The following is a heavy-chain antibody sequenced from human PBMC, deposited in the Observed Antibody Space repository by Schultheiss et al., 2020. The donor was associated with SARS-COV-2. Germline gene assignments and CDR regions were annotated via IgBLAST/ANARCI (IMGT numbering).Heavy chain of an antibody. D-gene: IGHD6-19*01. CDR2: ISSSGSTI. V-gene: IGHV3-48*03. J-gene: IGHJ3*02. CDR3: ARDLTPARWLVRSSDAFDI. CDR1: GFTFSTYE. Sequence: GGSLRLSCAASGFTFSTYEMNWVRQAPGKGLEWVSYISSSGSTIYYADSVKGRLTVSRDNAKNSLYLHINSLRAEDTAVYYCARDLTPARWLVRSSDAFDIWGQGTMVTVSS.